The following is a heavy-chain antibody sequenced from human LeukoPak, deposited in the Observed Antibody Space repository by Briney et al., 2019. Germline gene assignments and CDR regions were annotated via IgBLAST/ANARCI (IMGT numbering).Heavy chain of an antibody. Sequence: SETLSLTCTVSGGSISSYYWSWIRQPPGKGLEWIGYIYYSGSTNYNPSLKSRVTISVDTSKNQFSLKLSSVTAEDTAVYYCARADDSSGSDAFDIWGQGTMVTVSS. CDR3: ARADDSSGSDAFDI. D-gene: IGHD3-22*01. CDR1: GGSISSYY. V-gene: IGHV4-59*01. CDR2: IYYSGST. J-gene: IGHJ3*02.